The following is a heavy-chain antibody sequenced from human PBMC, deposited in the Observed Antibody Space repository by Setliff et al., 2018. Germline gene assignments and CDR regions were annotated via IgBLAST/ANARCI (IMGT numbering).Heavy chain of an antibody. D-gene: IGHD3-22*01. CDR3: VREGVDSRSSTDYRYHMDV. J-gene: IGHJ6*03. V-gene: IGHV1-69*05. Sequence: WASVKVSCKASGGTFSSYGISWVRQAPGQGLEWMGGTIPIFGTTDYAQKFQGRVTIITDESTSTAFMQLSSLRSEDTAVYYCVREGVDSRSSTDYRYHMDVWGKGTTVTVSS. CDR1: GGTFSSYG. CDR2: TIPIFGTT.